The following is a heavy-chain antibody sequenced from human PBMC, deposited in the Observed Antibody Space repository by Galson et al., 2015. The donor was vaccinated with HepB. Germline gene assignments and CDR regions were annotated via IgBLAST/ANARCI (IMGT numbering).Heavy chain of an antibody. CDR1: GFTFSNYA. Sequence: SLRLSCAASGFTFSNYAMHWVRQAPGKGLQWVAVISYDGSNKYYADSVKGLFTISRDNSKNTLYLQMNSLRAEDTAVYYCARARLRYFDPLDYWGQGTLVTVSS. V-gene: IGHV3-30-3*01. CDR3: ARARLRYFDPLDY. J-gene: IGHJ4*02. CDR2: ISYDGSNK. D-gene: IGHD3-9*01.